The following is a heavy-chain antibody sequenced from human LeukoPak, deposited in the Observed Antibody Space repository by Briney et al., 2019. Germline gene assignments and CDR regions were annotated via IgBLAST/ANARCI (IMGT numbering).Heavy chain of an antibody. V-gene: IGHV3-30*04. D-gene: IGHD6-19*01. Sequence: GGSLRLSCAASGFTFSSYAMHWVRQAPGKGLEWVAVISYDGSNKYYADSEKGRFTISRDNSKNTLYLQMNSLRAEDTAVYYCARDQRESIAVAGTLDYWGQGTLVTVSS. CDR3: ARDQRESIAVAGTLDY. CDR1: GFTFSSYA. J-gene: IGHJ4*02. CDR2: ISYDGSNK.